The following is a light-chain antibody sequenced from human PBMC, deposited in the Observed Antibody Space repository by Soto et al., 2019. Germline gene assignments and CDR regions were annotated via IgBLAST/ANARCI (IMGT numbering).Light chain of an antibody. Sequence: DFEMTQSASSLSAFLGDRVTMTWRASQSISTWLAWYQQKPGKAPKLLIYKASSLESGVPSRFSGSGSGTEFNLTISSLQTDDFATYYCQHYNSYSEAFGQGTKVDIK. CDR1: QSISTW. CDR2: KAS. CDR3: QHYNSYSEA. J-gene: IGKJ1*01. V-gene: IGKV1-5*03.